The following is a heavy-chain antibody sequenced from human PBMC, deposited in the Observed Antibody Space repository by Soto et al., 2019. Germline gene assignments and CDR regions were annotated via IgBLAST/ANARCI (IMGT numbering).Heavy chain of an antibody. J-gene: IGHJ4*01. CDR1: GFTFSSYA. V-gene: IGHV3-30-3*01. Sequence: GGSLRVSCAASGFTFSSYAMHWVRQAPGKGLEWVAVISYDGSNKYYADSVKGRFTISRDNSKNTLYLQMNSLRAEDTAVYYCGVVAIWNSYRGQRTLVPVSS. D-gene: IGHD3-9*01. CDR2: ISYDGSNK. CDR3: GVVAIWNSY.